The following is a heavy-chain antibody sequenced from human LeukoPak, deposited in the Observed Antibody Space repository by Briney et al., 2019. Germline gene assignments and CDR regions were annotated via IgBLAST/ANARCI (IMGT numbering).Heavy chain of an antibody. D-gene: IGHD5-18*01. V-gene: IGHV4-39*07. CDR3: ASRRIYVDTAMDDYFDY. CDR1: GGSISSSSYY. J-gene: IGHJ4*02. Sequence: TSETLSLTCTVSGGSISSSSYYWGWIRQPPGKGLEWIGSIYYSGSTYYNPSLKSRVTISVDTSKNQFSLKLSSVTAADTAVYYCASRRIYVDTAMDDYFDYWGQGTLVTVSS. CDR2: IYYSGST.